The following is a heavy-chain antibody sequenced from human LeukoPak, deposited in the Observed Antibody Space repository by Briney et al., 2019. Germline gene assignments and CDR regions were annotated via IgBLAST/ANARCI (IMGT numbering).Heavy chain of an antibody. V-gene: IGHV3-20*04. CDR3: ARATWDPNYYYYMDV. CDR2: INWNGGST. Sequence: GSLRLSCAASGFTFDDYGMSWVRQAPGKGLEWVSSINWNGGSTGYADSVKGRFTISRDNAKNSLYLQMNSLRAEDTAVYFCARATWDPNYYYYMDVWGKGTTVTISS. D-gene: IGHD1-26*01. CDR1: GFTFDDYG. J-gene: IGHJ6*03.